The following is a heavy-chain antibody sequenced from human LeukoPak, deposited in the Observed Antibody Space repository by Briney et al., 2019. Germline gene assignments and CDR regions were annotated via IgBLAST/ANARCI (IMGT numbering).Heavy chain of an antibody. Sequence: ASVKVSCKASGYTFTSYYMHWVRQAPGQGLEWMGIINPSGGSTSYAQKFQGRVTMTRDTSTSTVYMELSSLRSEDTAVYYCARVLDIVVVVAAFFDYWGQGTLVTVSS. CDR2: INPSGGST. D-gene: IGHD2-15*01. CDR3: ARVLDIVVVVAAFFDY. CDR1: GYTFTSYY. V-gene: IGHV1-46*01. J-gene: IGHJ4*02.